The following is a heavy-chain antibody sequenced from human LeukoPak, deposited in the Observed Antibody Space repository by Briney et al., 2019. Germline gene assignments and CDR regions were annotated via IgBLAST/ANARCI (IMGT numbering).Heavy chain of an antibody. D-gene: IGHD3-22*01. CDR3: ARDGLPEAYYYDSSGAELDY. Sequence: GGSLRLSCAASRFTFSSYWMSWVCQAPGKGLEWVANIEQDGSEKYYVDSVNGRFTISRDNAKNSLYLQMNSLRAEDTAVYYCARDGLPEAYYYDSSGAELDYWGQGTLITVSS. CDR1: RFTFSSYW. CDR2: IEQDGSEK. J-gene: IGHJ4*02. V-gene: IGHV3-7*01.